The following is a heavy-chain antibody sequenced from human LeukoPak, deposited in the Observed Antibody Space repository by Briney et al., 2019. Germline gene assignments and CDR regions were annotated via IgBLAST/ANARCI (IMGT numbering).Heavy chain of an antibody. V-gene: IGHV1-69*13. CDR1: GGTFSGYA. CDR3: ARGRRDILTGYSP. Sequence: SVKVSCKASGGTFSGYAISWVRQAPGQGLEWMGGIIPIFGTANYAQEFQGRVTITADESTSTAYMELSSLRSEDTAVYYCARGRRDILTGYSPWGQGTLVTVSS. D-gene: IGHD3-9*01. CDR2: IIPIFGTA. J-gene: IGHJ5*02.